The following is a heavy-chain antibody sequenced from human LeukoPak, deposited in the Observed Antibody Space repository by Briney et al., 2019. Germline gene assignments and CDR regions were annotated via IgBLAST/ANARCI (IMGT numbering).Heavy chain of an antibody. CDR2: INDRGST. CDR3: ARSREYSSTWYSISWYMDV. J-gene: IGHJ6*03. CDR1: GGSFSGYY. V-gene: IGHV4-34*01. Sequence: SETLSLTCAVYGGSFSGYYWSWIRQPSGKGLERIGEINDRGSTNYNPSLRSRITISVDTSKNQFSLKVTSVTAADTAVYYCARSREYSSTWYSISWYMDVWGKGTSVTVSS. D-gene: IGHD6-13*01.